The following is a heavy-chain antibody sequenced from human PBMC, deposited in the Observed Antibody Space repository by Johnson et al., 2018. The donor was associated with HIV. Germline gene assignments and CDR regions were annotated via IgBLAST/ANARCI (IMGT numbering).Heavy chain of an antibody. CDR1: GFTVSTYY. J-gene: IGHJ3*01. D-gene: IGHD6-13*01. Sequence: MLLVESGGGLIQPGGSLRLSCAPSGFTVSTYYMTWVRQASGKGLELVSLLYSSGKTYYADSVKGRFTISRDNSKNTLYLQMNNLRAEDTSVYYCAKDFGSSSWHAFDVWGQGTMVTVSS. CDR3: AKDFGSSSWHAFDV. V-gene: IGHV3-53*01. CDR2: LYSSGKT.